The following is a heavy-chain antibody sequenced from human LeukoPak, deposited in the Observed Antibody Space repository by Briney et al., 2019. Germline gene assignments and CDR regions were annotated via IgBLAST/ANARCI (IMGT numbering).Heavy chain of an antibody. D-gene: IGHD3-3*01. Sequence: PGGSLRLSCAASGFSLDNFEMNWVRQAPGKGLEWIAYVDNDGWATSYYADSVKGRFTITRDDAENSLYLQMDSLTVEDTAVYYCARDLFGWSLDPWGQGTLVSVSS. CDR3: ARDLFGWSLDP. CDR1: GFSLDNFE. J-gene: IGHJ5*02. CDR2: VDNDGWAT. V-gene: IGHV3-48*03.